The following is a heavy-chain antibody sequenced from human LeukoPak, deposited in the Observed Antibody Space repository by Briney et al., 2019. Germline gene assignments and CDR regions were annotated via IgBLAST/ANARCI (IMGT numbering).Heavy chain of an antibody. CDR2: ISSSSSTI. CDR3: ARDGNGGYSGYDTRNYYGMDV. J-gene: IGHJ6*02. D-gene: IGHD5-12*01. CDR1: DFTLSNAW. Sequence: GGSLRLSCAASDFTLSNAWMNWVRQAPGKGLEWVSYISSSSSTIYYADSVKGRFTISRDNAKNSLYLQMNSLRDEDTAVYYCARDGNGGYSGYDTRNYYGMDVWGQGTTVTVSS. V-gene: IGHV3-48*02.